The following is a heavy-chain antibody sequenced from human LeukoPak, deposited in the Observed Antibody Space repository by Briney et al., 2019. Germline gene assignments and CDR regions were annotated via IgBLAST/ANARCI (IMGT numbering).Heavy chain of an antibody. CDR1: GGSISSFF. CDR3: ASLGSYRSDY. V-gene: IGHV4-59*01. D-gene: IGHD3-16*02. CDR2: IHYSGST. Sequence: PSETLSLTCTVSGGSISSFFWSWIRRPPGKGPECIGYIHYSGSTNYNPSLKSRVTISVDTSKNQFSLKLSSVTAADTAVYYCASLGSYRSDYWGQGTLVTVTS. J-gene: IGHJ4*02.